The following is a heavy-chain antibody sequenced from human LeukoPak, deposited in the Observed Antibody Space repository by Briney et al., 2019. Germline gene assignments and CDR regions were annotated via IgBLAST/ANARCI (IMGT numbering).Heavy chain of an antibody. Sequence: GGSLRLSCAASGFNFANHAMSWVRQTAGKGLEWVSAISGGGDITYYADSAKGRSTISRDNSKDTLFLQMHSLRPGDTAVYYCVREDTPATANYWGQGTLVTISS. CDR2: ISGGGDIT. CDR3: VREDTPATANY. CDR1: GFNFANHA. V-gene: IGHV3-23*01. D-gene: IGHD2-21*02. J-gene: IGHJ4*02.